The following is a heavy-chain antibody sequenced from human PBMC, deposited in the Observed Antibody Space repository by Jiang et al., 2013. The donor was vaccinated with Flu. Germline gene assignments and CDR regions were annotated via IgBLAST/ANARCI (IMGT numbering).Heavy chain of an antibody. D-gene: IGHD3-10*01. CDR1: GGSISSGGYY. Sequence: TVSGGSISSGGYYWSWIRQHPGKGLEWIGYIYYSGSTYYNPSLKSRVTISVDTSKNQFSLKLSSVTAADTAVYYCARDGMVRGGLHWFDPWGQGTLVTVSS. CDR3: ARDGMVRGGLHWFDP. CDR2: IYYSGST. J-gene: IGHJ5*02. V-gene: IGHV4-31*02.